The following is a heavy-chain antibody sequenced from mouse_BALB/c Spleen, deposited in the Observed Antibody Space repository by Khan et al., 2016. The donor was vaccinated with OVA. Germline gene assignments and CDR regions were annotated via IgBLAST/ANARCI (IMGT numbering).Heavy chain of an antibody. CDR2: INTHSGVP. V-gene: IGHV9-4*02. J-gene: IGHJ4*01. CDR1: GYTFTTAG. Sequence: QIQLVQSGPELKKPGETVRISCKASGYTFTTAGIQWVQKMPGKGLKWIGWINTHSGVPKYAEDFKGRFAFSLEISVNTVHLQRTTLKNEDTGTYWWAKGGAAYNRNDGGAREYWGQGTSVTVSS. CDR3: AKGGAAYNRNDGGAREY. D-gene: IGHD2-14*01.